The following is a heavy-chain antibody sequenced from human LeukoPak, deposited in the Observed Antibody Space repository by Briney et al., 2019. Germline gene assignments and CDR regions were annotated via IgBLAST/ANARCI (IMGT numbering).Heavy chain of an antibody. V-gene: IGHV3-30*04. CDR3: AGGVQGVSSWFDP. D-gene: IGHD3-10*01. J-gene: IGHJ5*02. CDR1: GFTFSSYA. Sequence: GRSLRLSCAASGFTFSSYAFHWVRQAPGKGLEWVAAVSYDGVNKYYADSVKGRFTISRDNFNNNLQMNGLRIDDTAVYYCAGGVQGVSSWFDPWGQGTLVTVSS. CDR2: VSYDGVNK.